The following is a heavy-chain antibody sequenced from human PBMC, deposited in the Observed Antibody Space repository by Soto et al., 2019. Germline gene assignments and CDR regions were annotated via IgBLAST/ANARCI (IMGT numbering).Heavy chain of an antibody. V-gene: IGHV3-74*01. CDR1: GFTFSSYW. Sequence: GGSLRLSCAASGFTFSSYWMHWVRQAPGKGLVWVSRINSDGSSTSYADSVKGRFTISRDNAKNTLYLQMNSLRAEDTAVYYCERKYSYGPVDAFDIWGQGTMVNVS. CDR2: INSDGSST. CDR3: ERKYSYGPVDAFDI. D-gene: IGHD5-18*01. J-gene: IGHJ3*02.